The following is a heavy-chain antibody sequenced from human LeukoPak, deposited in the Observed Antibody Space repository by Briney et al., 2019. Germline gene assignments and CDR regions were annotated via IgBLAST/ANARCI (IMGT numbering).Heavy chain of an antibody. CDR3: ARLSGSSGLF. CDR2: INHSGST. Sequence: PSETLSLTCAVYGGSFSGYYWSWIRQPPGKGLEWIGEINHSGSTNYNPSLKSRVTISVDTSKNQFSLKLSSVTAADTAVYYCARLSGSSGLFWGQGTLVTVSS. D-gene: IGHD3-22*01. J-gene: IGHJ4*02. V-gene: IGHV4-34*01. CDR1: GGSFSGYY.